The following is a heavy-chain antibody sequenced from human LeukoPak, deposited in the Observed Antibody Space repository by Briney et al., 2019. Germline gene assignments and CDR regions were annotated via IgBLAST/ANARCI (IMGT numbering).Heavy chain of an antibody. CDR1: GGSISSGGYY. V-gene: IGHV4-30-2*01. D-gene: IGHD4-17*01. Sequence: SETLSLTCTVSGGSISSGGYYWSWIRQPPGKGLEWIGYIYHSGSTYYNPSLKSRVTISVDRSKNQFSLKLSSVTAADTAVYYCARSYGDYGADYFDYWGQGTLVTVSS. CDR2: IYHSGST. CDR3: ARSYGDYGADYFDY. J-gene: IGHJ4*02.